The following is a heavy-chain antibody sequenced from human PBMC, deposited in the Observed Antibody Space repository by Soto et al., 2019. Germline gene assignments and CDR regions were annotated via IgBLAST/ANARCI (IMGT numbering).Heavy chain of an antibody. J-gene: IGHJ6*02. CDR2: ISYDGSNK. V-gene: IGHV3-30-3*01. CDR1: GSTFSSYA. D-gene: IGHD3-9*01. CDR3: VRDVIRYFDWSAGYYYYYGMDV. Sequence: PGGSLRLSCAASGSTFSSYAMHWVRQAPGKGLEWVAVISYDGSNKYYADSVKGRFTISRDNSKNTLYLQMNSLRAEDTAVYYCVRDVIRYFDWSAGYYYYYGMDVWGQGT.